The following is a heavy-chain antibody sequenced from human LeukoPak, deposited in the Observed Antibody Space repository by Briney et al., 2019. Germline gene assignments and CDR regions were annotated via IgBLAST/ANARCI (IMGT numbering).Heavy chain of an antibody. J-gene: IGHJ4*02. D-gene: IGHD1-7*01. CDR3: ARNWNFLDS. Sequence: GGSLRLSCAASGFTVSSNYMSWVRQAPGKGLEWVSIIYSGGDTYYADSLKGRFTISRDNTKNSLYLQMNSLRAEDTAVYYCARNWNFLDSWGQGTLVTVSS. V-gene: IGHV3-53*01. CDR2: IYSGGDT. CDR1: GFTVSSNY.